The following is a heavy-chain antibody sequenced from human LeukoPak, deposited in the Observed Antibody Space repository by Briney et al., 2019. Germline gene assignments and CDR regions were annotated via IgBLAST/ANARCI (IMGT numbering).Heavy chain of an antibody. D-gene: IGHD6-13*01. V-gene: IGHV3-21*01. Sequence: GGSLRLSRAASGFTVSSNYMSWVRQAPGTGLEWVSSISSSNSYIYYADSVKGRFTISRDNAKNSLYLQMNSLRAEDTAVYYCARKNDFSISWPTRHFDYWGQGTLVTVST. CDR3: ARKNDFSISWPTRHFDY. J-gene: IGHJ4*02. CDR1: GFTVSSNY. CDR2: ISSSNSYI.